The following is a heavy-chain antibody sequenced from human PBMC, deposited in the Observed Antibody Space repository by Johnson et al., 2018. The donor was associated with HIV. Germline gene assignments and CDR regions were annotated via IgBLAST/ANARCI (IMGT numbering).Heavy chain of an antibody. J-gene: IGHJ3*01. CDR1: GFTFSSYA. CDR2: ISADGSNK. CDR3: AITSGTDAFDF. D-gene: IGHD1-1*01. V-gene: IGHV3-30*03. Sequence: QVQLVESGGGLVQPGGSLRLSCAASGFTFSSYAMHWVRQAPGKGLEWVAVISADGSNKYYADSVKGRFTIARDSSKNTLHLQMNSLRAEDTAIYYCAITSGTDAFDFWGRGTMVTVSS.